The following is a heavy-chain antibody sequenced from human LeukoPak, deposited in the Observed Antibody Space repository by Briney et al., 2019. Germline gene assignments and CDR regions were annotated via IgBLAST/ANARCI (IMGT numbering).Heavy chain of an antibody. J-gene: IGHJ4*02. V-gene: IGHV1-2*02. CDR3: ARGDYGDYVGFDY. D-gene: IGHD4-17*01. CDR2: INPNSGGT. CDR1: GYTFTGYY. Sequence: ASVKVSCEASGYTFTGYYMHWVRQAPGQGLEWMGWINPNSGGTNYAQKFQGRVTMTRDTSISTAYMELSRLRSDDTAVYYCARGDYGDYVGFDYWGQGTLVTVSS.